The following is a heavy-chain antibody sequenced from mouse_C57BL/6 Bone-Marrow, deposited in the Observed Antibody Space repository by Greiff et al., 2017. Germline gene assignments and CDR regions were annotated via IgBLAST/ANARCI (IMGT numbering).Heavy chain of an antibody. D-gene: IGHD2-4*01. J-gene: IGHJ3*01. CDR1: GYTFTSYG. Sequence: VQLQQSGAELARPGASVKLSCKASGYTFTSYGISWVKQRTGQGLEWIGEIYPRSGNSYYNEKFKGKATLTADNSSSTAYMELRSLTSEDSAVYFCARGIYYDYDEGFAYWGQGTLVTVSA. V-gene: IGHV1-81*01. CDR3: ARGIYYDYDEGFAY. CDR2: IYPRSGNS.